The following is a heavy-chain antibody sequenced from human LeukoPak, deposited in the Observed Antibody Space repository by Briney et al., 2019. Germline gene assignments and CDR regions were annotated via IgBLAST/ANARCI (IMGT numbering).Heavy chain of an antibody. CDR3: ARVHYDMLTGYCDY. J-gene: IGHJ4*02. CDR1: GYTFTTCG. CDR2: ISAYNGNT. Sequence: ASVKVSCKASGYTFTTCGISWVRQAPGQGLEWMGWISAYNGNTNYAQKLQGRVTMTTDTSTSTAYMELRSLRSDDTAVYYCARVHYDMLTGYCDYWGQGTLVTVSS. D-gene: IGHD3-9*01. V-gene: IGHV1-18*01.